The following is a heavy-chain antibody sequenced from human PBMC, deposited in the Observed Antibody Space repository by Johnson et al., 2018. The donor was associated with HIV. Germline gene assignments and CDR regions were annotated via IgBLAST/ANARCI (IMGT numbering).Heavy chain of an antibody. D-gene: IGHD6-19*01. CDR1: GFTFSDYY. CDR3: AKEGYSSGWYGPPDAFDI. Sequence: VQLVETGGGLVKPGGSLRLSCAASGFTFSDYYMSWIRQAPGKGLEWVAVISYDGSNKYYADSVKGRFTISRDNSKNTLYLQMNSLRAEETAVYYCAKEGYSSGWYGPPDAFDIWGQGTMVTVSS. CDR2: ISYDGSNK. V-gene: IGHV3-30*18. J-gene: IGHJ3*02.